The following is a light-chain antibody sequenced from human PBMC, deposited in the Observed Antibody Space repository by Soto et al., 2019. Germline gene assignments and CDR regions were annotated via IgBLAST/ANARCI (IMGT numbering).Light chain of an antibody. CDR1: SSNIGNRH. V-gene: IGLV1-47*01. J-gene: IGLJ2*01. Sequence: QSALTQPPSASGTPGQRVTISCSGSSSNIGNRHVFWYQQLPGTAPKLLIYRNDQRPSGVPDRFSGSKSGTSAFLAISGLRSEDEGDYYCAAWDDSLSSVFFGGGTKLTVL. CDR3: AAWDDSLSSVF. CDR2: RND.